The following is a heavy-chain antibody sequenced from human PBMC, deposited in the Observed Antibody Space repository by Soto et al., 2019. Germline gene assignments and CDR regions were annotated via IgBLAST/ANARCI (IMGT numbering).Heavy chain of an antibody. CDR3: ARAGVPAALSPTPHYSMAV. V-gene: IGHV1-69*01. CDR2: IIPIFGTA. D-gene: IGHD2-2*01. CDR1: GGTFSSYA. J-gene: IGHJ6*02. Sequence: QVQLVQSGAEVKKPGSSVKVSCKASGGTFSSYAISWVRQAPGQGLEWMGGIIPIFGTANYAQKFRGRVTITADESTSKEYMELSSLRSEDTAVYYCARAGVPAALSPTPHYSMAVWGQGPTVTVSS.